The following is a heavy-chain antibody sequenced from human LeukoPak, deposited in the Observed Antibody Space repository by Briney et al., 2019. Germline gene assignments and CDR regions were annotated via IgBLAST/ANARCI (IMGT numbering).Heavy chain of an antibody. Sequence: GESLKISCKGSGYSFTNYWIGWVRQMPGKGLEWMGIIYPGDSDTRYSPSFQGQVTISADKSIRTAYLQWSSLKASDTAMYYCARLEGVVGATYTPAFCDYWGQGTLVTVSS. CDR3: ARLEGVVGATYTPAFCDY. D-gene: IGHD1-26*01. CDR2: IYPGDSDT. V-gene: IGHV5-51*01. J-gene: IGHJ4*02. CDR1: GYSFTNYW.